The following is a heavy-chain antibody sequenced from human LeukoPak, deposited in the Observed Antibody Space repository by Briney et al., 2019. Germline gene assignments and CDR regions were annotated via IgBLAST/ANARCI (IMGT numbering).Heavy chain of an antibody. V-gene: IGHV3-7*01. CDR3: AREDYDILTGYYAYYYYYYMDV. CDR2: IKQDGSEK. J-gene: IGHJ6*03. D-gene: IGHD3-9*01. CDR1: GFTFSSYW. Sequence: PGGSLRLSCAASGFTFSSYWMSWVRQAPGKGLEWVANIKQDGSEKYYVDSVKGRFTISRDNAKNSLYLQMNSLRAEDTAVYYCAREDYDILTGYYAYYYYYYMDVWGKGTTVTISS.